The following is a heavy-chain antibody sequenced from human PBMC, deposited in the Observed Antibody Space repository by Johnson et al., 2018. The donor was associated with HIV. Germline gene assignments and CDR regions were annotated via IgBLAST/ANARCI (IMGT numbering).Heavy chain of an antibody. D-gene: IGHD3-10*01. V-gene: IGHV3-9*01. J-gene: IGHJ3*02. CDR2: ISWNSGSI. CDR3: ARDKGRGAFDI. CDR1: RFSFDDYA. Sequence: VQLVESGGGLVQPGRSLRLSCAASRFSFDDYAMHWVRQAPGKGLEWVSGISWNSGSIGYVDSVKGRFTVSRDNAENSLYLQMNSLRTEDTALYYWARDKGRGAFDIWGQGTMVTVSS.